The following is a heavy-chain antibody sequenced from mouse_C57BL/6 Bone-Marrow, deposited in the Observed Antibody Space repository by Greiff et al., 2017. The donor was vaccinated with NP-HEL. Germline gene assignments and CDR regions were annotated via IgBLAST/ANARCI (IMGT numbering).Heavy chain of an antibody. CDR1: GYSITSGYY. CDR3: ARAYGNYLDY. J-gene: IGHJ2*01. CDR2: ISYDGSN. V-gene: IGHV3-6*01. Sequence: EVQVVESGPGLVKPSQSLSLTCSVTGYSITSGYYWNWIRRFPGNKLEWAGSISYDGSNNYSPSLKNRISITRDTSKNQFFLKLNSVTAEDTATYYCARAYGNYLDYWGQGTTLTVSS. D-gene: IGHD2-10*02.